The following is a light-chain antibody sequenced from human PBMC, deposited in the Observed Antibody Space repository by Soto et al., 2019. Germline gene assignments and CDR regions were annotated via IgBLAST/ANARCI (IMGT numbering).Light chain of an antibody. CDR2: GAS. J-gene: IGKJ4*01. V-gene: IGKV3-20*01. Sequence: EIVLTQSPGTLSLSPGERATLSCRASQSVSSSYLAWYQQKPGQAPMLLIYGASSRATGIPDRFSGSGSGTDFTLTISRLETEDFAVYYCQQYGSSLLTFGGGTKVEIK. CDR3: QQYGSSLLT. CDR1: QSVSSSY.